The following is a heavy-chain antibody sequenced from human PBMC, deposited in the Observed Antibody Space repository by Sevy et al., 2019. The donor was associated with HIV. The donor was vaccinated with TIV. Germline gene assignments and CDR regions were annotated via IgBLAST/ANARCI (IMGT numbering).Heavy chain of an antibody. CDR3: VTDVGSGEFGHYFDY. J-gene: IGHJ4*02. D-gene: IGHD3-16*01. CDR2: IYYSGST. Sequence: SETLSLTCTVSAASISSYFWSWIRQPPGKGLEWIGYIYYSGSTNYNPSLQSRVTISVDTSKNQFSLKLSSVTAADTAVYYRVTDVGSGEFGHYFDYWGQGTLVTVSS. CDR1: AASISSYF. V-gene: IGHV4-59*13.